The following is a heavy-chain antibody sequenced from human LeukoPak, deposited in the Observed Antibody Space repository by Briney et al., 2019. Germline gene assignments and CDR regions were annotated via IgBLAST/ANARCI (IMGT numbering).Heavy chain of an antibody. V-gene: IGHV4-59*11. CDR3: ARVYGGNLFDY. J-gene: IGHJ4*02. D-gene: IGHD4-23*01. Sequence: AETLSLTCTVSGGSISSHYWSWIRQPPGKGLEWIGYIYYSGSTNYNPSLKSRVTISVDTSKNQFSLKLSSVTAADTAVYYCARVYGGNLFDYWGQGTLVTVSS. CDR1: GGSISSHY. CDR2: IYYSGST.